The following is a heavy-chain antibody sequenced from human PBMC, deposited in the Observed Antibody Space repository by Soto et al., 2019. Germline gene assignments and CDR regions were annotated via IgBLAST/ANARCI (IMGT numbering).Heavy chain of an antibody. CDR1: GGSISSSSYY. D-gene: IGHD2-8*01. V-gene: IGHV4-39*01. CDR3: ATRTVKQGYCTNGVCGYFDY. CDR2: IYYSGST. Sequence: SETLSLTCTVSGGSISSSSYYWGWIRQPPGKGLEWIGSIYYSGSTYYNPSLKSRVTISVDTSKNQFSLKLSSVTAADTAVYYCATRTVKQGYCTNGVCGYFDYWGQGTLVTVSS. J-gene: IGHJ4*02.